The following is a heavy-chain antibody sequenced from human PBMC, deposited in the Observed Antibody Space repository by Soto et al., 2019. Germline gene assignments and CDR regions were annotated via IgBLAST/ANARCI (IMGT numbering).Heavy chain of an antibody. Sequence: PGGSLRLSCAVSGFTFSNYAMSWVRQPPGGGLEWVSTISGSGIETYYADSVKGRFTISRDNSKHTLYLQVNSLKAEDTALYYCAKGNPDYGDFDYWGQGTLVTVSS. CDR2: ISGSGIET. V-gene: IGHV3-23*01. CDR3: AKGNPDYGDFDY. CDR1: GFTFSNYA. J-gene: IGHJ4*02. D-gene: IGHD3-16*01.